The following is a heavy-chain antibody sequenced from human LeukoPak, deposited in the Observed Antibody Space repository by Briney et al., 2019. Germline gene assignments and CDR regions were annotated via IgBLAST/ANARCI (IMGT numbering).Heavy chain of an antibody. D-gene: IGHD6-19*01. J-gene: IGHJ5*02. CDR3: ARSYSSGWSQRGGFDP. CDR1: GGSISSSNW. V-gene: IGHV4-4*02. Sequence: PSGTLSLTCAVSGGSISSSNWWSWVRQPPGKGLEWIGGIYHSGSTNYNPSLKSRVTISVDKSKNQFSLKLSSVTAADTAVYYCARSYSSGWSQRGGFDPWGQGTLVTVSS. CDR2: IYHSGST.